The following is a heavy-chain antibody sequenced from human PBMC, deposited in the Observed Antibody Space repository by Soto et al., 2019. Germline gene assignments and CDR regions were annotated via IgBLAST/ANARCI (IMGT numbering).Heavy chain of an antibody. D-gene: IGHD1-1*01. Sequence: PGGSLRLSCEASGFTFINCAMSWVRQAPGKGLEWVASISDTGGDSYYADSMDGRFTISRDNSKNTLYLQINSLRAEDTAVYYCVRDLYRSATMPCLDHWGQGTLVTVSS. CDR1: GFTFINCA. V-gene: IGHV3-23*01. J-gene: IGHJ4*02. CDR3: VRDLYRSATMPCLDH. CDR2: ISDTGGDS.